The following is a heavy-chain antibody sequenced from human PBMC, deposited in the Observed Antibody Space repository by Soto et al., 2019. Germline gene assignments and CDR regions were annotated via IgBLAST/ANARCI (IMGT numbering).Heavy chain of an antibody. J-gene: IGHJ4*02. CDR3: ARHGYNYGGGYFDY. CDR2: ITSNGDSP. D-gene: IGHD5-18*01. Sequence: PGGSLRLSCAASGFTFSSFAMHWVRQAPGKGLEYVSAITSNGDSPFYANSVKGRFTISRDNSKNTLYLQMGSLRAEDTAVYYCARHGYNYGGGYFDYWGQGTLVTVSS. V-gene: IGHV3-64*01. CDR1: GFTFSSFA.